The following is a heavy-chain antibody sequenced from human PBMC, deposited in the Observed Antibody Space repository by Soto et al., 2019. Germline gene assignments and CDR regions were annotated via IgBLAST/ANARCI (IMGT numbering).Heavy chain of an antibody. CDR1: GFTFSSYG. Sequence: GGSLRLSCAASGFTFSSYGMRWVRQAPGKGLEWVAVISYDGSNKYYADSVKGRFTISRDNSKNTLYLQMNSLRAEDTAVYYCAKDYYDSSGYNYYGMDVWGQGTTVTVYS. J-gene: IGHJ6*02. V-gene: IGHV3-30*18. CDR2: ISYDGSNK. CDR3: AKDYYDSSGYNYYGMDV. D-gene: IGHD3-22*01.